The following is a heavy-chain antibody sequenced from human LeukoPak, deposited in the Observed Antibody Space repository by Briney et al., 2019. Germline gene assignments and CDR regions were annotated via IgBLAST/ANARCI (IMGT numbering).Heavy chain of an antibody. J-gene: IGHJ4*02. V-gene: IGHV3-30-3*01. CDR2: ISYDGSNK. CDR1: GFTFSSYA. D-gene: IGHD3-16*01. CDR3: ARASYDYVWGSSDY. Sequence: GSLRLSCAASGFTFSSYAMHLGRQAPGKGLEVVAGISYDGSNKYYADSVKGRFTISRDNSKNTLYLQMNSLRAEDTAVYYCARASYDYVWGSSDYWGQGTLVTVSS.